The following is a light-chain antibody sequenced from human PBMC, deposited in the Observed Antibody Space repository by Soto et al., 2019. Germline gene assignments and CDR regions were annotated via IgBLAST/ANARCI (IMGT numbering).Light chain of an antibody. CDR1: QAISNY. J-gene: IGKJ2*03. V-gene: IGKV1-33*01. Sequence: DIQMTQSPSSLSASVGDRVTITCRASQAISNYLNWYQHKAGQAPKLLIYDASNLETGIPSRFSGTGSGTDFTLTLSSLQPEDIATYYCQHYDTPPYSFGQGTKLEIK. CDR2: DAS. CDR3: QHYDTPPYS.